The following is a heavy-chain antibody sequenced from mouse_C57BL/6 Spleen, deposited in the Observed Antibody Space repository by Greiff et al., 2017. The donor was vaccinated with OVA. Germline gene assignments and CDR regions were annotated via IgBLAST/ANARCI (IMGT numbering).Heavy chain of an antibody. J-gene: IGHJ2*01. Sequence: EVHLVESGGDLVKPGGSLKLSCAASGFTFSSYGMSWVRQTPDKRLEWVATISSGGSYTYYPDSVKGRFTISRDNAKNTLYLQMSSLKSEDTAMYYCARQNSSGWYYFDYWGQGTTLTVSS. CDR2: ISSGGSYT. D-gene: IGHD3-2*02. V-gene: IGHV5-6*01. CDR3: ARQNSSGWYYFDY. CDR1: GFTFSSYG.